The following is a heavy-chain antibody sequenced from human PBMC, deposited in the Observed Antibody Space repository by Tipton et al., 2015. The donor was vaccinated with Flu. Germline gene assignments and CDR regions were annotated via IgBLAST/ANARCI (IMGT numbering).Heavy chain of an antibody. Sequence: TLSLTCTVSGGSISSYYWSWIRQPPGKGLEWIGYIFYSGSTNYNPSLKSRVTMSVDTSKNQFSLKLSSVTAADTAVYYCARRDYSNYVSVPKNWFDPWGQGTLVTVSS. D-gene: IGHD4-11*01. CDR3: ARRDYSNYVSVPKNWFDP. J-gene: IGHJ5*02. V-gene: IGHV4-59*01. CDR2: IFYSGST. CDR1: GGSISSYY.